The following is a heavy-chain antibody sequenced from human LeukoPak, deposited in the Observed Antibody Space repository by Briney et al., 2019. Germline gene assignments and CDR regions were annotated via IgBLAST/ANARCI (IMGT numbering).Heavy chain of an antibody. CDR3: AKDTLVGATTGAFDI. D-gene: IGHD1-26*01. V-gene: IGHV3-9*03. J-gene: IGHJ3*02. CDR1: GFTFDDYA. Sequence: GGSLRLSCAASGFTFDDYAMHWVRQEPGKGLEWVSGISWNSGSIGYADSVKGRVTISRDNAKNSLSLQMNSLRAEDMALYYCAKDTLVGATTGAFDIWGQGTMVTVSS. CDR2: ISWNSGSI.